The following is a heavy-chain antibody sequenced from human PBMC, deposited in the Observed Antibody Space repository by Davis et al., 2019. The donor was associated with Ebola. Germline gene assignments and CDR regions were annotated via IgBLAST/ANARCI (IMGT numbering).Heavy chain of an antibody. Sequence: GESLKISCAASGFIFSSYVMSWVRQAPGKGLEWVSTLGLGADTYYADSVKGRFTISRDNSKNTLYLQMNSLRVEDTAVYYCASINYYDSSGYLYNWFDPWGQGTLVTVSS. CDR1: GFIFSSYV. J-gene: IGHJ5*02. V-gene: IGHV3-23*01. D-gene: IGHD3-22*01. CDR3: ASINYYDSSGYLYNWFDP. CDR2: LGLGADT.